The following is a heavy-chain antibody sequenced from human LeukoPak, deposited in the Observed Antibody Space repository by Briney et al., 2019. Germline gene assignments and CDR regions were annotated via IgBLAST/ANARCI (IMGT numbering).Heavy chain of an antibody. J-gene: IGHJ4*02. Sequence: GGSLRLSCAASGFTFSSYAMSWVRQAPGKGLEWVSAISGSGGSTYYADPVKGRFTISRDNSKNTLYLQMNSLRAEDTAVYYCAKTSLRYFDWLPAFDYWGQGTLVTVSS. D-gene: IGHD3-9*01. CDR1: GFTFSSYA. CDR2: ISGSGGST. CDR3: AKTSLRYFDWLPAFDY. V-gene: IGHV3-23*01.